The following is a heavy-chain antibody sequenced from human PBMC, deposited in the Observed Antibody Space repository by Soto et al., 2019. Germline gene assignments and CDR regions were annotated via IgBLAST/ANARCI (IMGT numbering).Heavy chain of an antibody. Sequence: GESLKISCKVSGYRFTSYWIGWVRQMPGKGLEWMGIIYPGDSDTRYSPSFQGQVTISADKSISTAYLQWSSLKASDTAMYYCARTSAAGKYYYGMDVWGQGTKVTVSS. CDR3: ARTSAAGKYYYGMDV. D-gene: IGHD6-13*01. V-gene: IGHV5-51*01. CDR1: GYRFTSYW. J-gene: IGHJ6*02. CDR2: IYPGDSDT.